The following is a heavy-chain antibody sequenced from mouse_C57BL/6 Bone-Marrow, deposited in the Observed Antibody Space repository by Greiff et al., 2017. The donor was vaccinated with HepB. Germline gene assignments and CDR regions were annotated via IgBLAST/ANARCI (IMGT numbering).Heavy chain of an antibody. CDR2: ISSGGSYT. CDR3: ARHTRYYYGSSYYAMDY. Sequence: EVMLVESGGDLVKPGGSLKLSCAASGFTFSSYGMSWVRQTPDKRLEWVATISSGGSYTYYPDSVKGRFTISRDNAKNTLYLQMSSLKSEDTAMYYCARHTRYYYGSSYYAMDYWGQGTSVTVSS. V-gene: IGHV5-6*01. CDR1: GFTFSSYG. D-gene: IGHD1-1*01. J-gene: IGHJ4*01.